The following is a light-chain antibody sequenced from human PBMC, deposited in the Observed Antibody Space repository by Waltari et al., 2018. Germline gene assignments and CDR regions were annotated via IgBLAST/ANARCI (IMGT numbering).Light chain of an antibody. V-gene: IGLV1-44*01. CDR3: ATWDNGLNGVV. Sequence: QSVLTQPPSASGTPGQRITVSCSGSRSNLGSNTVNWYQQLPGTAPKLLIYKNNRRPSGVPDRFSGSKSGTSASLAISVLQSEDEADYFCATWDNGLNGVVFGGGSKVTVL. CDR1: RSNLGSNT. CDR2: KNN. J-gene: IGLJ2*01.